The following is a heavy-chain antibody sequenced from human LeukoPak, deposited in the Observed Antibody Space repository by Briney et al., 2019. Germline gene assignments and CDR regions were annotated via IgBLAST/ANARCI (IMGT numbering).Heavy chain of an antibody. Sequence: ASVTVSCKASGYTFTSYDINWVRQATGQGLEGMGWMNPNSGNTGYAQKFQGRVTMTRPTSISTPYLELSSLRCEDMAVYYCARRKTIAAAGLRFDPWCQETLVTVSS. J-gene: IGHJ5*02. CDR1: GYTFTSYD. V-gene: IGHV1-8*01. CDR3: ARRKTIAAAGLRFDP. D-gene: IGHD6-13*01. CDR2: MNPNSGNT.